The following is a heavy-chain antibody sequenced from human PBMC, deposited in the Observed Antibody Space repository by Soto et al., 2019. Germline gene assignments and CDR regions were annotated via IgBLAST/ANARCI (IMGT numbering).Heavy chain of an antibody. V-gene: IGHV3-23*01. CDR1: GFTLSMSA. D-gene: IGHD3-16*02. Sequence: VGSLGLSCASSGFTLSMSAVNWVRQAPGKGLEWVSYISDSGDRTYYADSVKGRFTISRDRSKNTVSLQMDSLRAEDTAVYYCAKDRGIIVKAGDAFDVWGQGTKVTVSS. CDR3: AKDRGIIVKAGDAFDV. J-gene: IGHJ3*01. CDR2: ISDSGDRT.